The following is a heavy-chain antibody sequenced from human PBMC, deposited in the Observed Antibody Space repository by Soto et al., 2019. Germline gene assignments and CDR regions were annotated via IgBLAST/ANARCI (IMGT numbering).Heavy chain of an antibody. V-gene: IGHV3-74*01. J-gene: IGHJ4*02. Sequence: PGGSLRLSCAASGFTFSDYYMSWVRQTPGTGLVWVSRISNDGSITNYADSVKGRFTISRDNAKNTLYLQMNSLRAEDTAVYYCAKDLTWNQADYWGQGALVTVSS. CDR1: GFTFSDYY. CDR3: AKDLTWNQADY. CDR2: ISNDGSIT. D-gene: IGHD1-1*01.